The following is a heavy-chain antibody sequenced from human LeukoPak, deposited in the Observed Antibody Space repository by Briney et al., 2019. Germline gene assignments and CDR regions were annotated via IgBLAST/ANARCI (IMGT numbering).Heavy chain of an antibody. CDR2: ISSGSSYI. Sequence: PGGSLRLSCAASGFTFNSYSMNWVRQAPGKGLEWVSSISSGSSYIFYADSVKGRFTISRDNAKNSLYLQMNSLRVEDTAVYYCATSRAAGFDNWGQGTLVTVSS. CDR3: ATSRAAGFDN. V-gene: IGHV3-21*04. D-gene: IGHD2-2*01. CDR1: GFTFNSYS. J-gene: IGHJ4*02.